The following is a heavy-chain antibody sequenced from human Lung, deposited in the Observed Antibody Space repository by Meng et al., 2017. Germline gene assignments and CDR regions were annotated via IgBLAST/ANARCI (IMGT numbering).Heavy chain of an antibody. CDR3: SGHVDY. V-gene: IGHV3-15*02. CDR1: GFTFSNAW. Sequence: AQLVESWEAFLKPGGSISLSCEAFGFTFSNAWMTWVRQAPGKGLEWIGRMKSNVDGGTVDYAAAVKGRFFISRDDSENTFYLQMNSLKTEDTAVYYCSGHVDYWGHGTLVTVSS. J-gene: IGHJ4*01. CDR2: MKSNVDGGTV.